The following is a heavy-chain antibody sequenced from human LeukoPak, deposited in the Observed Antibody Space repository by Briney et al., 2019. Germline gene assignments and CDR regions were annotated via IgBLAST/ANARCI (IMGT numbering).Heavy chain of an antibody. V-gene: IGHV4-4*07. CDR1: GGSISTYY. J-gene: IGHJ4*02. CDR3: ASYYDILTGYQKDTFDY. CDR2: IHTSGST. D-gene: IGHD3-9*01. Sequence: KPSETLSLTCTVSGGSISTYYWSWIRQPAGKGLEWIGRIHTSGSTNYSPSLKSRVTMSVDTSMNQFSLKLSSVTAADTAVYYCASYYDILTGYQKDTFDYWGQGTLVTVSS.